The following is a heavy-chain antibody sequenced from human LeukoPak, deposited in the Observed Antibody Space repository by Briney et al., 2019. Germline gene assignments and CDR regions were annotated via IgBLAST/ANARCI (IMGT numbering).Heavy chain of an antibody. CDR1: GLNFYDSA. CDR3: AKESGKFDY. CDR2: ISGDGGST. J-gene: IGHJ4*02. Sequence: GGSLRLSCVASGLNFYDSAMHWVRQAPGKGLEWVSLISGDGGSTFYADSVKGRFSISRDNSKNSLYLQMNSLRPKDTAMYYCAKESGKFDYWGQGTLVAVSS. V-gene: IGHV3-43*02.